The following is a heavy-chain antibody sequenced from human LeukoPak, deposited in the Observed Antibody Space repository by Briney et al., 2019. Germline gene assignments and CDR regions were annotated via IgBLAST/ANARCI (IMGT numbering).Heavy chain of an antibody. V-gene: IGHV1-18*01. CDR3: ARALSDDFWSAHQDY. CDR1: GYTFTSYG. Sequence: ASVKVSCRASGYTFTSYGISWVRQAPGQGLERMGWISAYNGNTNYAQKLQGRLTMTTDTSTSTAYMEVRSLRSDDTAVYYCARALSDDFWSAHQDYWGQGTLVTVSS. D-gene: IGHD3-3*01. J-gene: IGHJ4*02. CDR2: ISAYNGNT.